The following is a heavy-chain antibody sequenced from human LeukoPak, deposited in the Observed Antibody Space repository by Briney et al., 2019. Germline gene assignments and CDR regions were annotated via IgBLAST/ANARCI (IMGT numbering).Heavy chain of an antibody. D-gene: IGHD1-1*01. Sequence: PSETLSLTCTVSGGSISSYYWSWIRQPAGKGLEWIGRIYTSGSRNYNPSLKSRVTISVDTSKNQFSLKLSSVTAADTAVYYCARAPKRQLLGAFDIWGQGTMVTVSS. CDR2: IYTSGSR. J-gene: IGHJ3*02. V-gene: IGHV4-4*07. CDR3: ARAPKRQLLGAFDI. CDR1: GGSISSYY.